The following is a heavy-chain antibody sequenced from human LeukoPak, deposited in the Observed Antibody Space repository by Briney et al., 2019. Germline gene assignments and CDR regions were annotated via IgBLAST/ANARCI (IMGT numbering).Heavy chain of an antibody. V-gene: IGHV3-30*18. J-gene: IGHJ6*02. CDR3: AKGVTAHCYSTNCYIVDV. D-gene: IGHD2-2*02. CDR1: GFTFSSYG. Sequence: GGSLRLSCAASGFTFSSYGMHWVRQAPGKGLEWVAVISYDGSNKNYADSVKGRFTISRDNSRNTLNLQVNSLRAEDTAVYYCAKGVTAHCYSTNCYIVDVWGQGTTVTVSS. CDR2: ISYDGSNK.